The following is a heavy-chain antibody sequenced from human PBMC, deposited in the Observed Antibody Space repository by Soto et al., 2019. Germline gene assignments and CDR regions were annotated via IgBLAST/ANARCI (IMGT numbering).Heavy chain of an antibody. J-gene: IGHJ5*02. V-gene: IGHV6-1*01. CDR3: ARAREDIVFLNWFDP. CDR2: TYYRSKWYN. Sequence: SQTLSLTCAISGDSVSSNSAAWNWIRQSPSKDLEWLGRTYYRSKWYNDYAVSVKSRITINPDTSKNQFSLQLNSVTPEDTAVYYCARAREDIVFLNWFDPWGQGTLVTVSS. CDR1: GDSVSSNSAA. D-gene: IGHD2-15*01.